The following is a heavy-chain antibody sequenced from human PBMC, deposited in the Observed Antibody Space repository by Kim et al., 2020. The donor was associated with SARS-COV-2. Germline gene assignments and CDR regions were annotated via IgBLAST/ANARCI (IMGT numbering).Heavy chain of an antibody. J-gene: IGHJ5*02. D-gene: IGHD3-10*01. V-gene: IGHV4-31*03. CDR1: GGSISSGGYY. CDR3: ARGWFGELMGGEYNWFDP. Sequence: SETLSLTCTVSGGSISSGGYYWSWIRQHPGKGLEWIGYIYYSGSTYYNPSLKSRVTISVDTSKNQFSLKLSSVTAADTAVYYCARGWFGELMGGEYNWFDPCGQGTLVTVSS. CDR2: IYYSGST.